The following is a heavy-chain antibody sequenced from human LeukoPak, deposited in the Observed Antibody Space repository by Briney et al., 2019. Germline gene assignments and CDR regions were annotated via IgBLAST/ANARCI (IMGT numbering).Heavy chain of an antibody. J-gene: IGHJ6*02. V-gene: IGHV1-69*01. D-gene: IGHD2-15*01. CDR3: ANIGYCSGGSCYSVNYYYYGMDV. CDR2: IIPIFGTA. Sequence: SVKDSCKASRGTFISYAISWVRQAPGQGLEWMGGIIPIFGTANNAQKFQGRVTITADESTSTAYMELSRLRSEDTAVYYCANIGYCSGGSCYSVNYYYYGMDVWGQGTTVTVSS. CDR1: RGTFISYA.